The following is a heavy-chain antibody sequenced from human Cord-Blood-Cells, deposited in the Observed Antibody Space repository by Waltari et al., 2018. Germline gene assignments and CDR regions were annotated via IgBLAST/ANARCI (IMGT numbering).Heavy chain of an antibody. CDR3: ARESHSSGYYFDY. CDR1: GYAFTRYY. J-gene: IGHJ4*02. Sequence: QVQTVQSGAAVKKPGASVKVSCKASGYAFTRYYLHWVRRAPGQGLEWMGWINPNSGGTNYAQKFQGWVTMTRDTSISTAYMELSRLRSDDTAVYYCARESHSSGYYFDYWGQGTLVTVSS. CDR2: INPNSGGT. D-gene: IGHD3-22*01. V-gene: IGHV1-2*04.